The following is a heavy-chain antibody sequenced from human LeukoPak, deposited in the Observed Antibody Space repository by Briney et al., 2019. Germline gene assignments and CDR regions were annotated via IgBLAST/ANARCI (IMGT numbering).Heavy chain of an antibody. V-gene: IGHV4-59*01. CDR1: GGSISSYY. CDR3: ARAIHYDFWSGYYSPYYFDY. J-gene: IGHJ4*02. D-gene: IGHD3-3*01. Sequence: PSETLPLTCTVSGGSISSYYWSWIRQPPGKGLEWIGYIYYSGSTNYNPSLKSRVTISVDTSKNQFSLKLSSVTAADTAVYYCARAIHYDFWSGYYSPYYFDYWGQGTLVTVSS. CDR2: IYYSGST.